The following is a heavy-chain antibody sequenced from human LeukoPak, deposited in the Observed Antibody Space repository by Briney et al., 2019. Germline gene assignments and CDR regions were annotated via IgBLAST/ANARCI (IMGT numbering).Heavy chain of an antibody. Sequence: GASVKVSCKASGGTFSSYAISWVRQAPGQGLEWMGGIIPIFGTANYAQKFQGRVTITADESTSTAYMELSSLRSEDTAVYHCARDGFYDSSGYPTDYWGQGTLVTVSS. D-gene: IGHD3-22*01. V-gene: IGHV1-69*13. CDR1: GGTFSSYA. CDR3: ARDGFYDSSGYPTDY. CDR2: IIPIFGTA. J-gene: IGHJ4*02.